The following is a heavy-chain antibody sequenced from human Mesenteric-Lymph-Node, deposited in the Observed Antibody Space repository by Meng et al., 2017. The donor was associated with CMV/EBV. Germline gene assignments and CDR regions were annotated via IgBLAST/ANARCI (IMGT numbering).Heavy chain of an antibody. D-gene: IGHD3-16*01. CDR1: GYTFTSHD. Sequence: ASVKVSCKASGYTFTSHDINWVRQATGQGLEWMGWMNPNSGNTGYAQKFQGRVTMTRNTSISTAYMELSSLRSEDTAVYYCARDLRGGYQGMGEFRNNWFDPWGQGTLVTVSS. CDR2: MNPNSGNT. CDR3: ARDLRGGYQGMGEFRNNWFDP. V-gene: IGHV1-8*01. J-gene: IGHJ5*02.